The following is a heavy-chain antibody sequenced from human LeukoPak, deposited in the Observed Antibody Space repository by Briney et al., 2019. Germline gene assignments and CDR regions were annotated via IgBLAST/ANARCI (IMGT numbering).Heavy chain of an antibody. D-gene: IGHD5-18*01. Sequence: GGSLRLSCAASGFTFSSYSMNWVRQAPGKGLEWVSSISSSSSYIYYADSVKGRFTISRDNAKNSLYLQMNSLRAEDTAVYYCARNLYGYSHYYYYGMDVWGQGTTVTVSS. CDR1: GFTFSSYS. CDR3: ARNLYGYSHYYYYGMDV. V-gene: IGHV3-21*01. J-gene: IGHJ6*02. CDR2: ISSSSSYI.